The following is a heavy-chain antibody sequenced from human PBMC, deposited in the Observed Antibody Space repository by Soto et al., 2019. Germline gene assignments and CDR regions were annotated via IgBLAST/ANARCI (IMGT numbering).Heavy chain of an antibody. Sequence: QITLKESGPALVKPTQTLTLTCTFSGFSLTTYGVGVGWIRQPPGKALEWLALIFWNDDERYSPSLKSRLTITKDTSKNQVVFTMTNMDPVDTXXXFCVHTGYSYDPFAYWGRGTLVTVSS. CDR2: IFWNDDE. CDR3: VHTGYSYDPFAY. CDR1: GFSLTTYGVG. V-gene: IGHV2-5*01. D-gene: IGHD5-18*01. J-gene: IGHJ4*02.